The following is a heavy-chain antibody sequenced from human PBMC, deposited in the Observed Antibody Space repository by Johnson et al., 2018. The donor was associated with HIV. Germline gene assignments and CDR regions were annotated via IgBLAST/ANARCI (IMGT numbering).Heavy chain of an antibody. Sequence: QMLLVESGGGLVNPGGSLRLSCAASGFSFSDYFMTWIRQAPGKGLEWVSYISPSGDTTYYADSVKGRFTISRDNSKNTLYLQMNSLRAEDTAVYYCAKDRRITGTIPFYALDIWGQGTMVTVSS. CDR3: AKDRRITGTIPFYALDI. D-gene: IGHD1-7*01. J-gene: IGHJ3*02. CDR1: GFSFSDYF. CDR2: ISPSGDTT. V-gene: IGHV3-11*01.